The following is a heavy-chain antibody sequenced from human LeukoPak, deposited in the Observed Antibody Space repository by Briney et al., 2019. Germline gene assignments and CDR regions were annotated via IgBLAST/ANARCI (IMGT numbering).Heavy chain of an antibody. CDR3: ARVRSIAAVTAWFDP. J-gene: IGHJ5*02. D-gene: IGHD6-13*01. Sequence: GGSLRLSCAASGFTFSSYEMNWVRQAPGKGLEWVSYISSLGSTIYYADSVKGRFTISRDNAKNSLYLQVNSLRADDTAVYYCARVRSIAAVTAWFDPWGQGTLVTVSS. CDR2: ISSLGSTI. CDR1: GFTFSSYE. V-gene: IGHV3-48*03.